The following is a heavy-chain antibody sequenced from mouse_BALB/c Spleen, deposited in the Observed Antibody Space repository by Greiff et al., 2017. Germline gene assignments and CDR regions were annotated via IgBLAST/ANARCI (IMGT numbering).Heavy chain of an antibody. CDR1: GYSITSDYA. CDR3: ARRWTRGGYFDV. CDR2: ISYSGST. J-gene: IGHJ1*01. V-gene: IGHV3-2*02. D-gene: IGHD2-3*01. Sequence: EVQLQQSGPGLVKPSQSLSLTCTVTGYSITSDYAWNWIRQFPGNKLEWMGYISYSGSTSYNPSLKSRISITRDTSKNQFFLQLNSVTTEDTATYYCARRWTRGGYFDVWGAGTTVTVSS.